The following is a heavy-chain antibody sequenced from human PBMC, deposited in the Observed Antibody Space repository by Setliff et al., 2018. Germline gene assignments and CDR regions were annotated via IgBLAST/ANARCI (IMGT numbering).Heavy chain of an antibody. CDR3: ARASYYYDSSGYYGAGAFDI. CDR1: GYSISSGYY. CDR2: IYHSGST. V-gene: IGHV4-38-2*01. Sequence: LSLTCAVSGYSISSGYYWGWIRQPPGKGLEWIGSIYHSGSTYYNPSLKSRVTISVDTSKNQFSLKLSSVTAADTAVYYCARASYYYDSSGYYGAGAFDIWGQGTMVTVSS. J-gene: IGHJ3*02. D-gene: IGHD3-22*01.